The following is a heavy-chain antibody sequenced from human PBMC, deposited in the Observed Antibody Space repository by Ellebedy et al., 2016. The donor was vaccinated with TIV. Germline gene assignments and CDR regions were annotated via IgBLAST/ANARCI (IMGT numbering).Heavy chain of an antibody. J-gene: IGHJ4*02. Sequence: ASVKVSXXASGGTFSSYAISWVRQAPGQGLEWMGWISAYNGNTNYAQKLQGRVTMTTDTSTSTAYMELRSLRSEDTAVYYCARDPSQVATIPPYFDYWGQGTLVTVSS. D-gene: IGHD5-12*01. CDR3: ARDPSQVATIPPYFDY. CDR2: ISAYNGNT. V-gene: IGHV1-18*01. CDR1: GGTFSSYA.